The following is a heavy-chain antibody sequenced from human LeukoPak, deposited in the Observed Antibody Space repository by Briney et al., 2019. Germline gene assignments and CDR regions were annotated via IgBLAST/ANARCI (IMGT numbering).Heavy chain of an antibody. CDR2: ISSSSSYI. J-gene: IGHJ5*02. Sequence: GGSLRLSCAASGFTFSSYSMNWVRQAPGKGLEWVSSISSSSSYIYYADSVKGRFTISRDNAKNSLYLQMNSLRAEDTAVYYCVRSARITIFGVVISNWFDPWGQGTLVTVSS. CDR1: GFTFSSYS. D-gene: IGHD3-3*01. V-gene: IGHV3-21*01. CDR3: VRSARITIFGVVISNWFDP.